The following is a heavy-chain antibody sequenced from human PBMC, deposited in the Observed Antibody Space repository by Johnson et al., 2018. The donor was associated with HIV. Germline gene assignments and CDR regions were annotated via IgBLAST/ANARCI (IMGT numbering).Heavy chain of an antibody. J-gene: IGHJ3*02. V-gene: IGHV3-30*04. CDR2: ISYDGSKK. CDR1: GFTFSSYA. D-gene: IGHD2-21*02. CDR3: ARVPAGDWNAFDI. Sequence: VQLVESGGGVVQPGRSLRLSCAASGFTFSSYAMHWVRQAPGKGLEWVAVISYDGSKKHNADSVKGRFTISRDNTKNTLYVQMNSLRAEDTAVYYCARVPAGDWNAFDIWGQGTMVTVSS.